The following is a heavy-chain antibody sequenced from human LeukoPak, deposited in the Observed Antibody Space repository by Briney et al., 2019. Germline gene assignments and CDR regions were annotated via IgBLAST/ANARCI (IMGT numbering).Heavy chain of an antibody. D-gene: IGHD2-15*01. CDR3: AGGVVVAATRVFHYYYGMDV. CDR1: GGSISSYY. V-gene: IGHV4-4*07. Sequence: PSETLSLTCTVTGGSISSYYWSWIRQPAGKGLEWIGLIYTSGSTNYNPSLKSRVTMSVDTSKNQFSLKLSSVTAADTAVYYCAGGVVVAATRVFHYYYGMDVWGQGTTVTVSS. J-gene: IGHJ6*02. CDR2: IYTSGST.